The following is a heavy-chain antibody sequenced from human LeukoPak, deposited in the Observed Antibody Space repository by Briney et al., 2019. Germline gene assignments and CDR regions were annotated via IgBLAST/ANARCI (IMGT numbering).Heavy chain of an antibody. Sequence: GGSLRLSCAASGFTFRSYSMKWVRQAPGKGLELVSSISSSSSYIYYADSVKGRFTISRDNAKNLLYLQMNSLRAEDTAVYYCARYSDTGYSSSWYSTPFDYWGQGTLVTVSS. CDR3: ARYSDTGYSSSWYSTPFDY. V-gene: IGHV3-21*06. D-gene: IGHD6-13*01. CDR1: GFTFRSYS. CDR2: ISSSSSYI. J-gene: IGHJ4*02.